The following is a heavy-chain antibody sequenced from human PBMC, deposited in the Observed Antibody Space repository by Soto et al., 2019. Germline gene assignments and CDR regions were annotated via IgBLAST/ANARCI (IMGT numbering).Heavy chain of an antibody. CDR2: ISYDGSNK. CDR1: GFTFSSYA. CDR3: ARGSNHFDY. D-gene: IGHD4-4*01. Sequence: SLRLSCAASGFTFSSYAMHWVRQAPGKGLEWVAVISYDGSNKYYADSVKGRFTISRDNAKNTLYLQMNSLRAEDTAVYYCARGSNHFDYWGQGTLVTVSS. V-gene: IGHV3-30-3*01. J-gene: IGHJ4*02.